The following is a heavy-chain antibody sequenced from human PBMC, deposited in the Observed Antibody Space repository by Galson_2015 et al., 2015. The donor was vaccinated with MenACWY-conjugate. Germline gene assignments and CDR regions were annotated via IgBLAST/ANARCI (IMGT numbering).Heavy chain of an antibody. D-gene: IGHD6-19*01. J-gene: IGHJ3*01. CDR2: IKGDGSKE. CDR1: GFTFSSYW. V-gene: IGHV3-7*03. CDR3: ARDVSPRGENSNDWYDAFDV. Sequence: SLRLSCAASGFTFSSYWMTWVRQAPGKGLEWVANIKGDGSKENYVDSVKGRVTLSRDNAKNTLYLQMNSLRVEDTALYFCARDVSPRGENSNDWYDAFDVWGQGKMVTVSS.